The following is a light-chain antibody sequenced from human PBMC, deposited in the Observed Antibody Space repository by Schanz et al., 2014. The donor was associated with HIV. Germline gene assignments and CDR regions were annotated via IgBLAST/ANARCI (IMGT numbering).Light chain of an antibody. CDR2: DVS. Sequence: QSALTQPPSASGSPGQSVTISCTGASSDVDHYSYVSWYQQHPGEAPRLIIYDVSNRPSGVSNRFSGSKSGNTASLTISGLQAEDEADYYCSSYTSSSTWVFGGGTKLTVL. V-gene: IGLV2-14*03. CDR1: SSDVDHYSY. J-gene: IGLJ3*02. CDR3: SSYTSSSTWV.